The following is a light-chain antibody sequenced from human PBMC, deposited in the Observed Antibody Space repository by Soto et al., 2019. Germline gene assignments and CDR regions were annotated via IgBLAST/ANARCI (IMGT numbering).Light chain of an antibody. Sequence: QSVLTQPASVSGSPGQSITISCTGTSSDIGGYNYVSWYQQLPGKVPKLIIYDVSNRPSGVSDRFSGSKSGNAASLTISGLQAEDEADYYCSSCTSTSTLYVFGTGTKLTVL. CDR1: SSDIGGYNY. CDR2: DVS. CDR3: SSCTSTSTLYV. V-gene: IGLV2-14*03. J-gene: IGLJ1*01.